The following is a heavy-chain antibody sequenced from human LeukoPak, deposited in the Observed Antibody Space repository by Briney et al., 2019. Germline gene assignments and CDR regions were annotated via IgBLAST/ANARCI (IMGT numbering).Heavy chain of an antibody. CDR3: ATYYYDSSGYHEGAFDI. CDR1: GXTFSDYY. D-gene: IGHD3-22*01. Sequence: PGGSLRLSCAGSGXTFSDYYVSWIRQAPGKGLEWLSKTSSSRSHTTYSDSVKGRFTISRDNAKNSVYLQMNSLRAEDTAVYYCATYYYDSSGYHEGAFDIWGQGTMVTVSS. CDR2: TSSSRSHT. J-gene: IGHJ3*02. V-gene: IGHV3-11*06.